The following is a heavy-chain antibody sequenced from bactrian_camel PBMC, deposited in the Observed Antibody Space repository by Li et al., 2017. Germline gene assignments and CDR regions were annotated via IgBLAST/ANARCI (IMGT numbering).Heavy chain of an antibody. CDR3: AAGLGTIRRWPRPRY. CDR2: ITTGTGNT. CDR1: GYFYNSAC. Sequence: QLVESGGGSVQAGGSPRLSCATSGYFYNSACMGWIRQVPGKEREGVATITTGTGNTDYADSVKGRFTISQDGAENTVYLQMNSLKPEDTAMYYCAAGLGTIRRWPRPRYWGQGTQVTV. V-gene: IGHV3S25*01. D-gene: IGHD7*01. J-gene: IGHJ4*01.